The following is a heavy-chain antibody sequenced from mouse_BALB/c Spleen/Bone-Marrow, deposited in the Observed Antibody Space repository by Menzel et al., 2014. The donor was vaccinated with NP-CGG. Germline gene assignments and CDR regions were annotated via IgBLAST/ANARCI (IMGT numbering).Heavy chain of an antibody. CDR2: INPDSSTI. Sequence: EVQGVESGGGLVQPGGSLKLSCAASGFDFSRCWMSWVRQAPGKGLEWIGEINPDSSTINYTPSLKDKFIISRDNAKNTLYLQMSKVRSEDTALYYCARLGYYGSSDYWGQGTTLTVSS. V-gene: IGHV4-1*02. CDR3: ARLGYYGSSDY. J-gene: IGHJ2*01. CDR1: GFDFSRCW. D-gene: IGHD1-1*01.